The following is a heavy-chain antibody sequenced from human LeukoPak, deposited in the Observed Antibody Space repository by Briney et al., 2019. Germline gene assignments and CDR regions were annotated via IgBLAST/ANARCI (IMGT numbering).Heavy chain of an antibody. CDR2: ISSSSSYI. CDR3: ARLDLSGYYPFDY. CDR1: GFTFGSYS. V-gene: IGHV3-21*01. Sequence: GGSLRLSCAASGFTFGSYSMTWVRQAPGKGLEWVSSISSSSSYIYYADSVKGRFTISRDNAKNSLYLQMNSLRAEDTAVYYCARLDLSGYYPFDYWGQGTLVTVSS. J-gene: IGHJ4*02. D-gene: IGHD3-22*01.